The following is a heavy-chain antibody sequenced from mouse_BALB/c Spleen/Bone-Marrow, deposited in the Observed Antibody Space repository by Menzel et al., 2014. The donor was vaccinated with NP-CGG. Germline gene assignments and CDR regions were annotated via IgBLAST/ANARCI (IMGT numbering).Heavy chain of an antibody. J-gene: IGHJ2*01. CDR1: GFTFTDYY. CDR3: ARDKERVFFDY. V-gene: IGHV7-3*02. CDR2: IRNKANGYTT. Sequence: EVMLVESGGGLVQPGGSLRLSCATSGFTFTDYYMNWVRQPPGKALEWLGFIRNKANGYTTEYSASVKGRFTISRDNSQNILYLQMNTLRAEDSATYYCARDKERVFFDYWGQGTTLTVSS.